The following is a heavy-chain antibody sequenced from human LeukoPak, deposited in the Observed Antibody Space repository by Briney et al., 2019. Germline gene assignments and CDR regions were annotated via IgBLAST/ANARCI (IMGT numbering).Heavy chain of an antibody. CDR1: GFTFDDYA. CDR3: AKDRYSSSWCYFDY. J-gene: IGHJ4*02. V-gene: IGHV3-9*01. Sequence: GGSLRLSCAASGFTFDDYAMHWVRQAPGKGLEWVSGISWNSVSIGYADSVKGRFTISRDNAKNSLYLQMNSLRAEDTALYYCAKDRYSSSWCYFDYWGQGTLVTVSS. CDR2: ISWNSVSI. D-gene: IGHD6-13*01.